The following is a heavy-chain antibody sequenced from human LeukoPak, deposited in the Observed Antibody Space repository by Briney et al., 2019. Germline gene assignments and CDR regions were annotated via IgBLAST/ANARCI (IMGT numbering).Heavy chain of an antibody. CDR3: ARIMLGYFDY. Sequence: TSETLSLTCTVSGGSLSGYYWTWIRQPPGKGLEWIGDIYYSGSASYNPSLKSRVTISVDTSKNQFSLKLNSVTAADTAMYYCARIMLGYFDYWGQGNLVTVSS. D-gene: IGHD2-8*01. J-gene: IGHJ4*02. CDR2: IYYSGSA. CDR1: GGSLSGYY. V-gene: IGHV4-59*01.